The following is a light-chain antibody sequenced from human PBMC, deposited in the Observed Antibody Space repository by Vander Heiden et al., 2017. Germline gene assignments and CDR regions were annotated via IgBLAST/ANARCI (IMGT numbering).Light chain of an antibody. CDR2: GAS. V-gene: IGKV3-11*01. J-gene: IGKJ4*01. CDR3: QQRKNWPLT. CDR1: ASVSDD. Sequence: ENVFTKSPATMSMSQGERDILACRDRASVSDDLTWYQQKPGQAPSHLVYGASNRATSIPARFSRSGSGTDFTLTISSLEPEDFAVYYCQQRKNWPLTFGGGTKVEIK.